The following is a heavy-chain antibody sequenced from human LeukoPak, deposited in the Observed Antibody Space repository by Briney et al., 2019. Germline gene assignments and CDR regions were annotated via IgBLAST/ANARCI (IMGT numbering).Heavy chain of an antibody. CDR2: IWSDGNNK. J-gene: IGHJ4*02. D-gene: IGHD3/OR15-3a*01. CDR1: GFTFGSYG. CDR3: ARVRGLGICDY. V-gene: IGHV3-33*01. Sequence: PGRSLRLSCAASGFTFGSYGMHWVRQAPGKGLEWVAVIWSDGNNKYYADSVKGRFTISRDVSKNTLYLQMNSLRAEDTAVYYCARVRGLGICDYWGQGTLVTVSS.